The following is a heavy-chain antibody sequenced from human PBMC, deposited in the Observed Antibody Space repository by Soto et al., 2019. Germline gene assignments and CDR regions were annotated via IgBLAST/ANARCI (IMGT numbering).Heavy chain of an antibody. V-gene: IGHV1-18*01. CDR1: GYTFTSYG. CDR3: ARVVLSTSCYGCYYYYYGKDV. J-gene: IGHJ6*02. CDR2: ISAYNGNT. D-gene: IGHD2-2*01. Sequence: ASVKVSCKASGYTFTSYGISWVRQAPGQGLEWMGWISAYNGNTNYAQKLQGRVTMTTDTSTSTAYMELRSLRSDDTAVYYCARVVLSTSCYGCYYYYYGKDVWGQGTTVTVSS.